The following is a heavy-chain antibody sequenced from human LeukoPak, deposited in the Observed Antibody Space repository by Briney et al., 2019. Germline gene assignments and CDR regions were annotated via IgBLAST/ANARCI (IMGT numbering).Heavy chain of an antibody. D-gene: IGHD3-22*01. CDR3: ARDSYSVVGKYDSSGYYGDS. V-gene: IGHV3-30*04. J-gene: IGHJ4*02. CDR2: LSYDGSIQ. Sequence: PGRSLRLSCAASGFTFSSYAMHWVRQAPGKGLEWVATLSYDGSIQYYPDSVKGRFTISRDNSKNTLYLQMNGLRAEDTAVYYCARDSYSVVGKYDSSGYYGDSWGQGTLVTVSS. CDR1: GFTFSSYA.